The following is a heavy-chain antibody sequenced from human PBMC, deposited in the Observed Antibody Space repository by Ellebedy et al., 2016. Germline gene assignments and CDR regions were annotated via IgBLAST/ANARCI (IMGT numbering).Heavy chain of an antibody. Sequence: ASVTVSCXASGYTFTSYGISWVRQAPGQGLEWMGWISAYNGNTNNPQKLQGRVTMTTDTSTSTAYMELRSLRSYDTAVYYCARGVGSGSYYDWGQGTLVTVSS. J-gene: IGHJ4*02. V-gene: IGHV1-18*01. CDR2: ISAYNGNT. CDR1: GYTFTSYG. CDR3: ARGVGSGSYYD. D-gene: IGHD1-26*01.